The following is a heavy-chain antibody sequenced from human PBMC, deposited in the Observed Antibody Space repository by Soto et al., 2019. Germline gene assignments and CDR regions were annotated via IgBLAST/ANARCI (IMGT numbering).Heavy chain of an antibody. Sequence: GGSLRLSCAASGFTFSSYAMSWVRQAPGKGLEWVSAISGSGGSTYYADSVKGRFTISRDNSKNTLYLQMNSLRAEDTAVYYCAKGRRYYYGSGSYFPFDYWGQGTLVTVSS. J-gene: IGHJ4*02. CDR3: AKGRRYYYGSGSYFPFDY. V-gene: IGHV3-23*01. CDR1: GFTFSSYA. CDR2: ISGSGGST. D-gene: IGHD3-10*01.